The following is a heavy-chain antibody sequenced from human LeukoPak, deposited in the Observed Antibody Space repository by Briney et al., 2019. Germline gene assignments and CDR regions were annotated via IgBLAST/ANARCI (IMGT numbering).Heavy chain of an antibody. CDR2: VYYTGRT. V-gene: IGHV4-59*08. CDR3: ARHIPVSYDAFDL. D-gene: IGHD6-19*01. CDR1: DGSITGYY. Sequence: SETLSLTCSVSDGSITGYYWSWIRQPPGKGLEWIAYVYYTGRTLYNPSLESRVTISVDTSKTQFSLKLTSVTAADTAVYYCARHIPVSYDAFDLWGRGTTVTVSS. J-gene: IGHJ3*01.